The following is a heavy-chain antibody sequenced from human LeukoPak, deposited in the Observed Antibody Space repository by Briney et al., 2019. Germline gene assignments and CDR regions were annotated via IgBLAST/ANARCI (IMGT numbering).Heavy chain of an antibody. J-gene: IGHJ6*03. CDR2: INSDGSST. D-gene: IGHD6-6*01. Sequence: PGGSLRLSCAASGFTFSNYWMHWVRQAPGKGLVWVSRINSDGSSTSYADSVKGRFTISRDNAKNTLYLQMNSLRAEDTAVYYCARWYLYSSSSVGYYYYYYMDVWGKGTTVTVSS. CDR3: ARWYLYSSSSVGYYYYYYMDV. V-gene: IGHV3-74*01. CDR1: GFTFSNYW.